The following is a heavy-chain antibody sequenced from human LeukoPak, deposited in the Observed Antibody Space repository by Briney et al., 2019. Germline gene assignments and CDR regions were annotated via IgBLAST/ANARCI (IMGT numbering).Heavy chain of an antibody. CDR1: GFTFYDYG. V-gene: IGHV3-20*04. CDR2: INWNGGST. CDR3: ARDVSTDGSGSYRDY. Sequence: GGSLRLSCAASGFTFYDYGVSWGRQATGKALECVSGINWNGGSTGYADTVKGRFTISRDNAKNSLSLQMNSLRAEDTALYYCARDVSTDGSGSYRDYWGQGTLVTVSS. D-gene: IGHD3-10*01. J-gene: IGHJ4*02.